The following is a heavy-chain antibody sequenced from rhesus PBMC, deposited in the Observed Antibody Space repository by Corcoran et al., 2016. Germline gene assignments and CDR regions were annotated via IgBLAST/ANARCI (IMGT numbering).Heavy chain of an antibody. D-gene: IGHD3-16*01. CDR3: ARRADSGSYYWAFDY. CDR1: GGSISSSY. Sequence: QLQLQESGPGLVKPSETLSVTCAVSGGSISSSYWSGIRQAPGKGLAWIGYIYGSGSSTNYNPSLKSRVTLSVDTSKNQLSLKLSSVTTADTAVYYCARRADSGSYYWAFDYWGQGVLVTVSS. V-gene: IGHV4-169*01. J-gene: IGHJ4*01. CDR2: IYGSGSST.